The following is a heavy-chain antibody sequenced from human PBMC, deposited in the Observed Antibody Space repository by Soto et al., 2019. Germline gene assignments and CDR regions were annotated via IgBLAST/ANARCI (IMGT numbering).Heavy chain of an antibody. CDR2: MNPNSGNT. Sequence: QVQLVQSGAQVKKPGASVKVSCKASGYTFTSYDINWVRQATGQGLEYLGWMNPNSGNTAYVQKLQVRVTITWETSRTTAYMGRSSLRSEETAVYFCASGSKSGAYSRWFDPWGQGTLVTVSS. D-gene: IGHD4-17*01. J-gene: IGHJ5*02. CDR3: ASGSKSGAYSRWFDP. CDR1: GYTFTSYD. V-gene: IGHV1-8*01.